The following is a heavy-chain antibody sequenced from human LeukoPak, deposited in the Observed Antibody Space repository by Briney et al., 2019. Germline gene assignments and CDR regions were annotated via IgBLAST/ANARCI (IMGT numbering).Heavy chain of an antibody. CDR3: AKGLTNLGDD. Sequence: GGSLRLSCAASGFTFSTYAMSWVRQAPGKGLEWVSGLSGSGSSAYYADSVKGRFTISRDNSKNTLYLQMNSLRPEDTAVYYCAKGLTNLGDDWGEGTLVTVSS. V-gene: IGHV3-23*01. D-gene: IGHD3-9*01. CDR2: LSGSGSSA. CDR1: GFTFSTYA. J-gene: IGHJ4*02.